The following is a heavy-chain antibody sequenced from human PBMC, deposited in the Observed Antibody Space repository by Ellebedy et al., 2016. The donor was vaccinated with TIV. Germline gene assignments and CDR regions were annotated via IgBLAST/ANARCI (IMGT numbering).Heavy chain of an antibody. Sequence: AASVKVSCKASGYTFTSYGISWVRQAPGQGLEWMAWISTYDDDINFAPKFQDRVTMTTDTSTSTAYMELRRLRPDDTAVYYCARDWECRRDCLDPWGQGTLVTVSS. V-gene: IGHV1-18*04. CDR3: ARDWECRRDCLDP. CDR2: ISTYDDDI. D-gene: IGHD1-26*01. J-gene: IGHJ5*02. CDR1: GYTFTSYG.